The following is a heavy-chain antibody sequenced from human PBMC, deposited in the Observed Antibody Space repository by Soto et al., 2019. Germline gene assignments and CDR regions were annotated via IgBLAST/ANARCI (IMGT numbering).Heavy chain of an antibody. D-gene: IGHD1-1*01. CDR2: TSYDGNNE. CDR3: AKDKGVFNWVTSYFDY. V-gene: IGHV3-30*18. J-gene: IGHJ4*02. Sequence: VQLVESGGGVVQPGRSLRLSCAASGFTFSNYAMHWVRQAPGKGLEWVALTSYDGNNEYYTDSVKGRFTISRDNSKNTLFLQMNSPRPEDTAVYYCAKDKGVFNWVTSYFDYWGQGALVTVSS. CDR1: GFTFSNYA.